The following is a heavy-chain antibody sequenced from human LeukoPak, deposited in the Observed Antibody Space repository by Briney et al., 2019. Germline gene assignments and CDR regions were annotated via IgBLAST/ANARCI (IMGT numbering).Heavy chain of an antibody. CDR1: GDSVSSNSAA. V-gene: IGHV6-1*01. CDR3: ARGGSYNFDY. J-gene: IGHJ4*02. Sequence: SQTLSLTCAISGDSVSSNSAAWNWIRQSPSRGIEWLRRTYYRSKWYNHYAVSVKSRIIINPDPSKNQFSLQLNSVTPEDTAVYYCARGGSYNFDYWGQGTLVTVSS. CDR2: TYYRSKWYN. D-gene: IGHD1-26*01.